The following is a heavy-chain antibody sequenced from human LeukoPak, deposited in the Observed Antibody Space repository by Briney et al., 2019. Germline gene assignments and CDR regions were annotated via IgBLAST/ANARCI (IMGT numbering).Heavy chain of an antibody. CDR3: ASYNWNAQGAS. CDR2: IYSGGFT. CDR1: GFTVSSNY. D-gene: IGHD1-1*01. V-gene: IGHV3-53*01. Sequence: GGSLRLSCGASGFTVSSNYMNWVRQAPGKGLEWVSVIYSGGFTSYADSVKGRFTISRDNSKNTLYLQMNSLRAEDTAVYYCASYNWNAQGASWGRGTLVTVSS. J-gene: IGHJ5*02.